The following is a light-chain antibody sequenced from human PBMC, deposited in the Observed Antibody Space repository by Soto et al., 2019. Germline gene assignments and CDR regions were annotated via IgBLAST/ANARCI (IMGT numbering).Light chain of an antibody. CDR1: SSNIGSNA. CDR2: RNN. CDR3: GAWDDSLSAWV. V-gene: IGLV1-47*01. J-gene: IGLJ3*02. Sequence: QSVLTQPPSASGTPGQRVTISCSGSSSNIGSNALYWFHQLPGTAPKLLISRNNRRPSGVPDRFSAYKSGTSASLAISGLRSEDEAVYYCGAWDDSLSAWVFGGGTKLTVL.